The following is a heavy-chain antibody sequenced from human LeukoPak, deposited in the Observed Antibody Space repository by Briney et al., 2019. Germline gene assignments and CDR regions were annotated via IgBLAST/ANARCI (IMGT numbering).Heavy chain of an antibody. J-gene: IGHJ6*02. Sequence: ASVTVSFKSSGYTFTSYDINWVRQATGQGLEWMGWMNPNSGNTGYAQKFQGRVTMTRNTSISTAYMELSSLRSEDTAVYYCARVTGYYLYYYYYGMDVWGQGTTVTVSS. V-gene: IGHV1-8*01. CDR2: MNPNSGNT. CDR3: ARVTGYYLYYYYYGMDV. CDR1: GYTFTSYD. D-gene: IGHD3-9*01.